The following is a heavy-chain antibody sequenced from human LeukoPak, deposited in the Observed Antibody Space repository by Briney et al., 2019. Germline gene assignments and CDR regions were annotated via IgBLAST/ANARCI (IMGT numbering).Heavy chain of an antibody. V-gene: IGHV4-4*02. D-gene: IGHD3-10*01. CDR3: ARVRTMVRGDRDV. CDR2: IYHSGST. Sequence: KPSETLSLTCTVSGGSISSSNWWSWVRQPPGKGLEWIGEIYHSGSTNYDPSLKSRVTISVDKSKNQFSLKLNSVTAADTAVYYCARVRTMVRGDRDVWGQGTTVTVSS. J-gene: IGHJ6*02. CDR1: GGSISSSNW.